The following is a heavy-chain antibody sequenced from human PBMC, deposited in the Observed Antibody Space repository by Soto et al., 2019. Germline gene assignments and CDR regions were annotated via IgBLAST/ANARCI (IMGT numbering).Heavy chain of an antibody. D-gene: IGHD6-6*01. V-gene: IGHV4-31*03. J-gene: IGHJ4*02. CDR2: IYYSGST. Sequence: SETLSLTCTVSGGSISSGGYYWSWIRQHPGKGLEWIGYIYYSGSTYYNPSLKSRVAISVDTSKNQFSLKLSSVTAADTAVYYCARGSAGQLDLSHWARGTLVTVSS. CDR3: ARGSAGQLDLSH. CDR1: GGSISSGGYY.